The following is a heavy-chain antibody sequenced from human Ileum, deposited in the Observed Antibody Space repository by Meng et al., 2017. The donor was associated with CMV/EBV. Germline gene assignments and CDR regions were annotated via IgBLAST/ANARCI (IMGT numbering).Heavy chain of an antibody. Sequence: GAAVNLPGASVTVSFKASDSTFTSYYIHWVRQAPGQGLEWMGWINPNNGDTNYAQKFQGGVTMTRDTPINTAYMEVTSADTAVYYCARGANYASYRVDYWGQGTLVTVSS. CDR3: ARGANYASYRVDY. CDR1: DSTFTSYY. D-gene: IGHD1-7*01. J-gene: IGHJ4*02. CDR2: INPNNGDT. V-gene: IGHV1-2*02.